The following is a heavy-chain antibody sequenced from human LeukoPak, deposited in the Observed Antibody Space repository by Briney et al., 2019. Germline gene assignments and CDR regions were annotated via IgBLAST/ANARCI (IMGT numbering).Heavy chain of an antibody. J-gene: IGHJ4*02. CDR3: ASPGAIGGNFDIDY. CDR1: GGSITSHY. V-gene: IGHV4-59*11. Sequence: PSETLSRTGTVSGGSITSHYWSWIRQPPGKGLECIGYTSYAGSTNYNPSLKSRVTISLDTSKNQLSLKVRSVTAADTAVYYCASPGAIGGNFDIDYWGQGTLVTVFS. D-gene: IGHD4-23*01. CDR2: TSYAGST.